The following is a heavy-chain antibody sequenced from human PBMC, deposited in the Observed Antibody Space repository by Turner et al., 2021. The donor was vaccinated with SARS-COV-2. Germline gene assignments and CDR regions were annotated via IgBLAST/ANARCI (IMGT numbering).Heavy chain of an antibody. CDR1: GGTFSTYA. Sequence: QVQLVHSGAEVKKPGSSVKVSCKASGGTFSTYAISWVRQAPGQGLGWMGGISPIFGKANYARKCKGRVTITADESTRTAYMGLSSRRSEDTAGYYCARVGVGGSSWPKDFDYWGQGTLVTVSS. CDR2: ISPIFGKA. J-gene: IGHJ4*02. D-gene: IGHD6-13*01. CDR3: ARVGVGGSSWPKDFDY. V-gene: IGHV1-69*01.